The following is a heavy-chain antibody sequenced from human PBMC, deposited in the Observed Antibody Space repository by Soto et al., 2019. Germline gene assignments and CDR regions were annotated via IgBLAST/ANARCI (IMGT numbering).Heavy chain of an antibody. Sequence: ASVKVSCKASGYTFTSYGISWVRQAPGQGLEWMGWISAYNGNTNYAQKLQGRVTMTTDTSTSTAYMELRSLRSDDTAVYYCARHAECGGSCYWHYYGMDVWGQGTTVTVSS. V-gene: IGHV1-18*01. CDR2: ISAYNGNT. CDR1: GYTFTSYG. CDR3: ARHAECGGSCYWHYYGMDV. J-gene: IGHJ6*02. D-gene: IGHD2-15*01.